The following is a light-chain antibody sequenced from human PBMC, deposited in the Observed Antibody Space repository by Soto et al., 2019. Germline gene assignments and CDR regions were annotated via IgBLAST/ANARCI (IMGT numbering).Light chain of an antibody. CDR1: SSNIGSNT. CDR3: AAWYDSLTGVV. CDR2: SNN. J-gene: IGLJ2*01. V-gene: IGLV1-44*01. Sequence: QSVLTQPPSASGTPGQRVTISCSGSSSNIGSNTVNWYQQLPGTAPKLLIYSNNQRPSGVPDRFSGPKSGTSASLASSGLQSGDEAGYYCAAWYDSLTGVVFGGGTKVTVL.